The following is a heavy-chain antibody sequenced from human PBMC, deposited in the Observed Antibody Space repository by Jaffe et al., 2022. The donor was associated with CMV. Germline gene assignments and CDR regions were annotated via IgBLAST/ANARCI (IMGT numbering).Heavy chain of an antibody. V-gene: IGHV3-66*01. CDR2: IYSGGST. CDR1: GFTVSSNY. D-gene: IGHD3-10*01. Sequence: EVQLVESGGGLVQPGGSLRLSCAASGFTVSSNYMSWVRQAPGKGLEWVSVIYSGGSTYYADSVKGRFTISRDNSKNTLYLQMNSLRAEDTAVYYCVYSSGSGTTAWGYYYYMDVWGKGTTVTVSS. J-gene: IGHJ6*03. CDR3: VYSSGSGTTAWGYYYYMDV.